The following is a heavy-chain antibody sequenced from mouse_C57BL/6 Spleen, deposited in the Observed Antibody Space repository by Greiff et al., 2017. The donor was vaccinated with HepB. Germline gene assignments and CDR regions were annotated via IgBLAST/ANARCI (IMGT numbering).Heavy chain of an antibody. Sequence: QVQLKQSGAELVRPGASVTLSCKASGYTFTDYEMHWVKQTPVHGLEWIGAIDPETGGTAYNQKFKGKAILTADKSSSTAYMELRSLTSEDSAVYYCTRDDYGFDYWGQGTTLTVSS. J-gene: IGHJ2*01. D-gene: IGHD2-4*01. CDR2: IDPETGGT. CDR3: TRDDYGFDY. CDR1: GYTFTDYE. V-gene: IGHV1-15*01.